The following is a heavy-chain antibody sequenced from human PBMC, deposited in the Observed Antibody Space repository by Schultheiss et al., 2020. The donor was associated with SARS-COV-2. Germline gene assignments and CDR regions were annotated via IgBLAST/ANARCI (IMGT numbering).Heavy chain of an antibody. CDR1: GGSISSSNW. J-gene: IGHJ4*02. D-gene: IGHD4-17*01. CDR3: ARTYDYGDSNFDY. Sequence: SETLSLTCAVSGGSISSSNWWSWVRQPPGKGLEWIGEIYHSGSTNYNPSLKSRVTISVDKSKNQFSLKLSSVTAADTAVYYCARTYDYGDSNFDYWGQGTLVTVSS. CDR2: IYHSGST. V-gene: IGHV4-4*02.